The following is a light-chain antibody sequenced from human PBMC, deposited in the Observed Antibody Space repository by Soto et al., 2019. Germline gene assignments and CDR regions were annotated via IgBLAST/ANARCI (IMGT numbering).Light chain of an antibody. CDR2: GAS. CDR3: QQYNDWPRT. J-gene: IGKJ1*01. CDR1: QTVRSN. Sequence: EIVMTQSPPTLSLSPGDRATLSCRASQTVRSNLAWYQQKAGQAPRVLIHGASTRATGVPDRFSGSGSGTDFTLTISSLQSEDFAVYYCQQYNDWPRTFGQGTQVELK. V-gene: IGKV3-15*01.